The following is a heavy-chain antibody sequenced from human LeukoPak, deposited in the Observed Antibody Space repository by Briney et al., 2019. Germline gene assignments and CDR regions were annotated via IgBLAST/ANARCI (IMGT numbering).Heavy chain of an antibody. CDR3: ASRYYYDSSTFDY. D-gene: IGHD3-22*01. Sequence: ASETLSLTCAVYGGSFSGYYWSWIRQPPGKGLEWIGEINHSGSTNYNPSHKSRVTISVDTSKNQFSLKLSSVTAADTAVYYCASRYYYDSSTFDYWGQGTLVTVSS. CDR2: INHSGST. V-gene: IGHV4-34*01. J-gene: IGHJ4*02. CDR1: GGSFSGYY.